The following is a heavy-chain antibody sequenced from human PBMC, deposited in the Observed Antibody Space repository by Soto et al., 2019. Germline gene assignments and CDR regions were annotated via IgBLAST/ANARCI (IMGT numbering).Heavy chain of an antibody. CDR2: IIPIFGTA. CDR1: EDTFRNYA. V-gene: IGHV1-69*06. J-gene: IGHJ2*01. Sequence: QVELVQSGAEVKKPGSSVKVSCQASEDTFRNYAISWVRQAPGQGLEWMGGIIPIFGTANYAQKFQGRVTITADTSANTVYLELSSLRSEDTAVYYCVGTKYDSSAYYYWYLGLWGRGTLVTVSS. D-gene: IGHD3-22*01. CDR3: VGTKYDSSAYYYWYLGL.